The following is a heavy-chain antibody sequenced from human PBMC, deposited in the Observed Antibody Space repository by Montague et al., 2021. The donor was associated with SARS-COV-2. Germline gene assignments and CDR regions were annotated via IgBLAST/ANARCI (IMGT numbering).Heavy chain of an antibody. D-gene: IGHD3-10*01. J-gene: IGHJ4*02. CDR1: GDSITNHY. CDR2: MHFTGNT. Sequence: SETLSLTCSVSGDSITNHYWSWIRQPAGKGLEWIGRMHFTGNTNFSPFLTSRLTMSADTSKNQFSLKLTSVTAADTAIYFCARDRFDFGAGRQGRIDFWGQGALVTVSS. CDR3: ARDRFDFGAGRQGRIDF. V-gene: IGHV4-4*07.